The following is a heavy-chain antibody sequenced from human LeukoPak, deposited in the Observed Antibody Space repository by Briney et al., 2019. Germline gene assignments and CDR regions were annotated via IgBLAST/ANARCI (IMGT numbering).Heavy chain of an antibody. V-gene: IGHV1-69*05. CDR1: GGTFSSYA. CDR2: IIPIFGTA. CDR3: ARGRSPPHYDFWSGYNPGWFDP. D-gene: IGHD3-3*01. J-gene: IGHJ5*02. Sequence: GASVKVSCKASGGTFSSYAISWVRQAPGQGLEWMGGIIPIFGTANYAQKFQGRVTITRNTSISTAYMELSSLRSEDTAVYYCARGRSPPHYDFWSGYNPGWFDPWGQGTLVTVSS.